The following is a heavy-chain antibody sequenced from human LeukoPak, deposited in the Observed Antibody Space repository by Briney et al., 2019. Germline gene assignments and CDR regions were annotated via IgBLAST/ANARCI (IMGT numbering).Heavy chain of an antibody. J-gene: IGHJ4*02. CDR3: AKDLDHDYDDYGLDY. Sequence: PGGSLRHSCAASGSTFSSYAMHWVRQAPGKGLGGVAVISYDGSNKYYADSVKGRFTISRGNSKNTLYLQMNSLRAEDTALYYCAKDLDHDYDDYGLDYWGQGTLVTVSS. CDR2: ISYDGSNK. D-gene: IGHD4-17*01. CDR1: GSTFSSYA. V-gene: IGHV3-30*04.